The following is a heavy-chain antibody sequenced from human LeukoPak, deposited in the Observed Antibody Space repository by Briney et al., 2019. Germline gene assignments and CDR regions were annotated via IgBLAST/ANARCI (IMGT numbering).Heavy chain of an antibody. V-gene: IGHV3-7*01. J-gene: IGHJ4*02. CDR3: VRREPGDY. CDR1: GFTFSNYW. D-gene: IGHD1-26*01. CDR2: IKQDRSEK. Sequence: GGSLRLSCAASGFTFSNYWMSWVRQAPGKGLEWVANIKQDRSEKYYVDSVKGRFTISRDNAKNSLYLQVNSLRAEDTAVYYCVRREPGDYWGQGTLVTVSS.